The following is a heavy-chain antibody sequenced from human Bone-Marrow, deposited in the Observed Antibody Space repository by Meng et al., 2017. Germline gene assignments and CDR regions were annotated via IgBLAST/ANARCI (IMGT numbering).Heavy chain of an antibody. CDR1: GFSFSNYW. Sequence: GESLKISCVASGFSFSNYWMHWVRQAPGKGLVWVSRISNDGSTTNYTGSVKGRFTISRDNAKNTLYLQMNSLRAEDTAMYFCARSLSDTAKGVFNIWGRGTVVTVSS. CDR3: ARSLSDTAKGVFNI. J-gene: IGHJ3*02. CDR2: ISNDGSTT. V-gene: IGHV3-74*01. D-gene: IGHD2-21*02.